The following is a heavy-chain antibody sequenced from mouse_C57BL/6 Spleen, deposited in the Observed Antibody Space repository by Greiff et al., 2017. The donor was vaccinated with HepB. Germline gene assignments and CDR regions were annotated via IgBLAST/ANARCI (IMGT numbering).Heavy chain of an antibody. CDR3: ARGHYGSSYDY. CDR1: GFTFSDYY. D-gene: IGHD1-1*01. J-gene: IGHJ2*01. V-gene: IGHV5-16*01. Sequence: DVHLVESEGGLVQPGSSMKLSCTASGFTFSDYYMAWVRQVPEKGLEWVANINYDGSSTYYLDSLKSRFIISRDNAKNILYLQMSSLKSEDTATYYCARGHYGSSYDYWGQGTTLTVSS. CDR2: INYDGSST.